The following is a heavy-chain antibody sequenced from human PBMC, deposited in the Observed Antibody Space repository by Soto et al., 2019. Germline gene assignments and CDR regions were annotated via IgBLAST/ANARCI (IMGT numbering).Heavy chain of an antibody. J-gene: IGHJ5*02. CDR2: IWYDGSNK. Sequence: QVQLVESGGGVVQPGRSLRLSCAASGFTFSSYGMHWVRQAPGKGLEWVAVIWYDGSNKYYADSVKGRFTISRDNSKNTLYLQINSLRAEDTAVYYCARGARVRYFDWLAGGWFDPWGQGTLVTVSS. CDR1: GFTFSSYG. CDR3: ARGARVRYFDWLAGGWFDP. V-gene: IGHV3-33*01. D-gene: IGHD3-9*01.